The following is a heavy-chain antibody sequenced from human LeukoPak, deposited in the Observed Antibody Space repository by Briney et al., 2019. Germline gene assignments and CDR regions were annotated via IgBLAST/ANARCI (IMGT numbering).Heavy chain of an antibody. J-gene: IGHJ6*04. Sequence: SETLSLACTVSGGSVSSGSYYWSWIRQPPGKELEWIGHIYYSGSTNYNPSLKSRVTISVDTSKNQFSLKLSSVTAADTAVYYCAREPGDILTGYPSSYGMDVWGKGTTVTVSS. V-gene: IGHV4-61*01. CDR2: IYYSGST. D-gene: IGHD3-9*01. CDR1: GGSVSSGSYY. CDR3: AREPGDILTGYPSSYGMDV.